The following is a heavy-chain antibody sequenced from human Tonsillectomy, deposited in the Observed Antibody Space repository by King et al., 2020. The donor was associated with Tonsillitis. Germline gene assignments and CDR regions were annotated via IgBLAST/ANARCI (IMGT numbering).Heavy chain of an antibody. J-gene: IGHJ4*02. Sequence: QLVQSGAEVKKPGASVKVSCKASGYTFTSKAISWVRQAPGQGLEWMGSISTYNDNTNHAQKLQGRVTMTTDTSTSTAYMELRSLRSDDTAVYYCATDKGIYCSGGSCYSEHWGQGTLVTVSS. CDR1: GYTFTSKA. CDR2: ISTYNDNT. D-gene: IGHD2-15*01. CDR3: ATDKGIYCSGGSCYSEH. V-gene: IGHV1-18*01.